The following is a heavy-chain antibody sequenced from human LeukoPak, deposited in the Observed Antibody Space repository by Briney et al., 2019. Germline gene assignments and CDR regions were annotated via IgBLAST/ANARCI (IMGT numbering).Heavy chain of an antibody. CDR3: AREGPDYGALDV. Sequence: GGSLRLSCTASGFTFTTAWMSWVRQAPGKGLEWVSAISGSGGSKYYADSVKGRFTISRDNSKNKLYLQMNSLRAEDTALYYCAREGPDYGALDVWGKGTTVTVSS. J-gene: IGHJ6*04. V-gene: IGHV3-23*01. D-gene: IGHD4-17*01. CDR1: GFTFTTAW. CDR2: ISGSGGSK.